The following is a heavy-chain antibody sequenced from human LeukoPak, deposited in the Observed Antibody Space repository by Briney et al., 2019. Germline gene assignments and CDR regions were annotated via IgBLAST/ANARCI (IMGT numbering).Heavy chain of an antibody. Sequence: VATVKISCKVSGYTFTDYYMHWVQQAPGKGLEWMGLVDPEDGETIYAEKFQGRVTITADTSTDTAYMELSSLRSEDTAVYYCARQGYCSGGSCKPNNWFDPWGRGTLVTVSS. CDR2: VDPEDGET. CDR3: ARQGYCSGGSCKPNNWFDP. J-gene: IGHJ5*02. CDR1: GYTFTDYY. V-gene: IGHV1-69-2*01. D-gene: IGHD2-15*01.